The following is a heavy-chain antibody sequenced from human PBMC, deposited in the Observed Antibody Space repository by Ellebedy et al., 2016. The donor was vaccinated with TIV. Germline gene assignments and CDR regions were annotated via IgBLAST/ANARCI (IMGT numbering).Heavy chain of an antibody. J-gene: IGHJ4*02. D-gene: IGHD3-10*01. V-gene: IGHV3-9*01. CDR1: GFTFHDYA. CDR3: ARETMIRGMYYFDY. CDR2: ISWNSGST. Sequence: GGSLRLSCATSGFTFHDYAMHWVWQAPGKGLEWVSSISWNSGSTIYADSVKGRFTISRDNAKNSLSLEMNSLRAGDTAVYYCARETMIRGMYYFDYWGQGTLVTVSS.